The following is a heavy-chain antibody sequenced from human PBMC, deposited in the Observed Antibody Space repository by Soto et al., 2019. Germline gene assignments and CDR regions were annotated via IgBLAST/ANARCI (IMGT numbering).Heavy chain of an antibody. CDR2: IYYSGST. D-gene: IGHD1-26*01. CDR1: IGSISSSTSY. CDR3: ARHKGGSDRPYYFDY. Sequence: SETLSLTCTVSIGSISSSTSYWGWVRQPPGKGLEWIGTIYYSGSTYYNPSLKSRVTISVDTSKKQFSLKLTSVTAADTAVYYCARHKGGSDRPYYFDYWGQGTLVTVSS. V-gene: IGHV4-39*01. J-gene: IGHJ4*02.